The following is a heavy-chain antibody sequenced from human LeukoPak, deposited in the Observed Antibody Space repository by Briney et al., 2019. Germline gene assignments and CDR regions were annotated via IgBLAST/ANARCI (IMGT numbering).Heavy chain of an antibody. Sequence: GGSLRLSCAASGFTFSSYAMSWVRQAPGKGLEWVSTIIGSGGSTYYAHSVKGRVTISRDKSKNTLYLQMNSLSAEDTAVYYCAKDGSDYNNYDYWGQGTLVSVSS. CDR3: AKDGSDYNNYDY. V-gene: IGHV3-23*01. J-gene: IGHJ4*02. D-gene: IGHD4-11*01. CDR1: GFTFSSYA. CDR2: IIGSGGST.